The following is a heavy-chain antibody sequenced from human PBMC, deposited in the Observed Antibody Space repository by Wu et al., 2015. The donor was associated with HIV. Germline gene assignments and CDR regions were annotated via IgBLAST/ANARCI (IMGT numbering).Heavy chain of an antibody. D-gene: IGHD2-2*01. Sequence: QVQLVQSGAEVKKPGSSVKASCKASGGTFSSYAISWVRQAPGQGLEWMGRIIPIFGTANYAQKFQGRVTITADEFTSTSYMELSSLRSEDTAVYYCARDLVPAAMGDWYFDLWGRGTLVTVSS. J-gene: IGHJ2*01. CDR2: IIPIFGTA. CDR1: GGTFSSYA. CDR3: ARDLVPAAMGDWYFDL. V-gene: IGHV1-69*13.